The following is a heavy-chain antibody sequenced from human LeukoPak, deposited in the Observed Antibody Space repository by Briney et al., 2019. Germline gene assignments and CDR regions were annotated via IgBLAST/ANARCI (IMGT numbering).Heavy chain of an antibody. CDR2: IKQDGSEK. V-gene: IGHV3-7*01. J-gene: IGHJ4*02. Sequence: GGSLRLSCAASGFTISSYWMSWVRQAPGKWLEWVANIKQDGSEKYYVDSVKGRFTISRDNAKNSLYLQMNSLRAEDTAVYYCARAYGYSSSWPIDYWGQGTLVTVSS. CDR3: ARAYGYSSSWPIDY. D-gene: IGHD6-13*01. CDR1: GFTISSYW.